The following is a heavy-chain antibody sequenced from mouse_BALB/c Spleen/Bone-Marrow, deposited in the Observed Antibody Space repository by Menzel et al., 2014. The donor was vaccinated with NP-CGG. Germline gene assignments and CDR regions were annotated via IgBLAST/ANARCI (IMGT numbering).Heavy chain of an antibody. D-gene: IGHD2-1*01. J-gene: IGHJ2*01. V-gene: IGHV2-5-1*01. CDR2: IWRGGST. CDR3: AKRGNYGYFDY. CDR1: GFSLTSYG. Sequence: QVQLQQSGPSLVQPSQSLSITCTVSGFSLTSYGVHWVRQSPGKGLEWLGVIWRGGSTDYNAAFMSRLSITKDSSKSQVFFKMNRLQADDTAIYYCAKRGNYGYFDYWGQGTTLTVSS.